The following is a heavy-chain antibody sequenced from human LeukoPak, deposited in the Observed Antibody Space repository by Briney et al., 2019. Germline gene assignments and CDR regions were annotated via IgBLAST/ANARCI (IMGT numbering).Heavy chain of an antibody. J-gene: IGHJ4*02. CDR1: GGSISSSNW. CDR2: IYHSGST. CDR3: ARDQSGDFDY. Sequence: SETLSLTCAVSGGSISSSNWWSWVRQPPGKGLEWIGEIYHSGSTNYNPSLKSRVTISVDKSENQFSLKLSSVTAADTAVYYCARDQSGDFDYWGQGTLVTVSS. V-gene: IGHV4-4*02.